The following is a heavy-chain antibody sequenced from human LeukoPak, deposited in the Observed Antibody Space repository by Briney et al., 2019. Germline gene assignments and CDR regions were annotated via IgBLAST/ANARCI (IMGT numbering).Heavy chain of an antibody. Sequence: SETLSLTCTVSGGSISSYYWSWIRQPPGKGLEWIGYIYYSGSTNYNPSLKSRVTISVDTSKNQFSLKLSSVTAADTAVYYCASHTMVRGVIDYWGQGTLVTVSS. CDR1: GGSISSYY. V-gene: IGHV4-59*08. J-gene: IGHJ4*02. D-gene: IGHD3-10*01. CDR3: ASHTMVRGVIDY. CDR2: IYYSGST.